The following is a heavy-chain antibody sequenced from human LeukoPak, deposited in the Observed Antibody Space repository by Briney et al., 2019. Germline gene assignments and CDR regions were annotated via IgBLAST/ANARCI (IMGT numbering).Heavy chain of an antibody. CDR1: GFTFSDYY. V-gene: IGHV3-11*05. CDR2: ISDSGGDT. Sequence: GGSLRLSCAASGFTFSDYYMNWIRQAPGKGLEWVSYISDSGGDTHYADSVKGRFTISRDNAKNSLYLQMNTLRAEDTAVYYCTRDPRLADYWGQGTQVTVSS. D-gene: IGHD3-22*01. CDR3: TRDPRLADY. J-gene: IGHJ4*02.